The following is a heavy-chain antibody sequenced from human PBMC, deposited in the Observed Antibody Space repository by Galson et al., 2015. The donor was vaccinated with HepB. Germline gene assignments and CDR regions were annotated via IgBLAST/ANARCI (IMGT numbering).Heavy chain of an antibody. CDR1: RFTFSSYA. Sequence: SLRLSCAASRFTFSSYAMSWVRQAPGKGLEWVSIISGSGGSTYYADSVKGRFTISRDNSKNTLYLQMNSLRAEDTAIYYCAKDRVPHCSGGSRNLYFDYWGQGTLVTVSS. V-gene: IGHV3-23*01. CDR2: ISGSGGST. D-gene: IGHD2-15*01. CDR3: AKDRVPHCSGGSRNLYFDY. J-gene: IGHJ4*02.